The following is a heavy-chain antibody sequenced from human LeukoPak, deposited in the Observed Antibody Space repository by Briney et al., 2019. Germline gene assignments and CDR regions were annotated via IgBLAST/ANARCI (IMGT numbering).Heavy chain of an antibody. J-gene: IGHJ4*02. CDR2: ISGSGGST. CDR1: RFTFSSYA. D-gene: IGHD3-10*01. V-gene: IGHV3-23*01. CDR3: AKSLYGSGSYFSHETLFDY. Sequence: PGGSLRLSCAASRFTFSSYAMSWVRQAPGKGLEWVSAISGSGGSTYYADSVKGRFTISRDNSKNTLYLQMNSLRAEDTAVYYCAKSLYGSGSYFSHETLFDYWGQGTLVTVSS.